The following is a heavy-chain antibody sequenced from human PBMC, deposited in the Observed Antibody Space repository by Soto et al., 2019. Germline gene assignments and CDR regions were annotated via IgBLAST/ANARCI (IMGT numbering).Heavy chain of an antibody. D-gene: IGHD2-21*01. Sequence: GGSLRLSCAASGFTFSNYGMHWVRQAPGKGLEWVAVIWYDGNNKYYADSVKGRFTISRDNSNNTLYVQMTSLRAEDTAVYYCARGLHSLFDYWGQGTLVTV. J-gene: IGHJ4*02. CDR1: GFTFSNYG. CDR3: ARGLHSLFDY. V-gene: IGHV3-33*01. CDR2: IWYDGNNK.